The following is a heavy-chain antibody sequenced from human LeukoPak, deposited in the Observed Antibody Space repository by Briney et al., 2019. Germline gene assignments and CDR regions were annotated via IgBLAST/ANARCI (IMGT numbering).Heavy chain of an antibody. V-gene: IGHV4-38-2*01. CDR3: ARGELTTVSTGAFDI. CDR1: GYSLSSGYY. J-gene: IGHJ3*02. Sequence: SETLSLTCAVSGYSLSSGYYWGWIRPPPGKGLEWSGSIYHSGRSHYNPSLKSRVTISVDTSKNQFSLKLSSVTAADTAVYYCARGELTTVSTGAFDIWGQGTMVTVSS. D-gene: IGHD4-17*01. CDR2: IYHSGRS.